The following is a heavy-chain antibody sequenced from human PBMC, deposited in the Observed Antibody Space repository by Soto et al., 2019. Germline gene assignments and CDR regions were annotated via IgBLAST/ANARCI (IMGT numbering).Heavy chain of an antibody. Sequence: QVQLQQSGPGLVKPSQTLSLTCDISGDSVSSNSAAWNWIRQTPSRGLEWLGRTYYRSKWYSNYAVSVKSRITVNPDTSKNQFSLQLNSVTPEDTAVYYCARGSWDDVTGHYYMDVWGKGTPVTVSS. J-gene: IGHJ6*03. CDR1: GDSVSSNSAA. CDR2: TYYRSKWYS. CDR3: ARGSWDDVTGHYYMDV. V-gene: IGHV6-1*01. D-gene: IGHD1-1*01.